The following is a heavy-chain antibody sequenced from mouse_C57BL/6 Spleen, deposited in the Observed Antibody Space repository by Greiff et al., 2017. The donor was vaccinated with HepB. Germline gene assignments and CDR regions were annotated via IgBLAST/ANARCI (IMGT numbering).Heavy chain of an antibody. V-gene: IGHV8-12*01. Sequence: QVQLKESGPGILQSSQTLSLTCSFSGFSLSTSGMGVSWIRQPSGKGLEWLAHIYWDDDKRYNPSLKSRLTISKDTSRNQVFLKITSVDTADTATYYCAITTVVSRNAMDYWGQGTSVTASS. CDR3: AITTVVSRNAMDY. D-gene: IGHD1-1*01. J-gene: IGHJ4*01. CDR1: GFSLSTSGMG. CDR2: IYWDDDK.